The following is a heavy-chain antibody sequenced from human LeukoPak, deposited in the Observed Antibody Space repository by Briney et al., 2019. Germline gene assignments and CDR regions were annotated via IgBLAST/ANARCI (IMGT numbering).Heavy chain of an antibody. CDR1: GYSISSGYY. Sequence: SETLSLTCTVSGYSISSGYYWGWIRQPPGKGLEWIGSIYHSGSTYYNPSLKSRVTISVDKSKNQFSLKLSSVTAADTAVYYCARGFLGDYFGSGSYYVFDYWGQGTLVTVSS. CDR3: ARGFLGDYFGSGSYYVFDY. J-gene: IGHJ4*02. V-gene: IGHV4-38-2*02. D-gene: IGHD3-10*01. CDR2: IYHSGST.